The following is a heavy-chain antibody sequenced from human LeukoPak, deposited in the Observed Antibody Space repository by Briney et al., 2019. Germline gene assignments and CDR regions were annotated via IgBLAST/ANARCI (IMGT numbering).Heavy chain of an antibody. D-gene: IGHD6-13*01. J-gene: IGHJ4*02. CDR3: ARVESSWYIEK. V-gene: IGHV4-59*01. CDR2: IYYSGSP. Sequence: PSETLSLTCTVSGGSISSYYWSWIRQPPGKGLEWIGYIYYSGSPNYNPSLKSRVTISVDTSKNQFSLKLSSVTAADTAVYYCARVESSWYIEKWGQGTLVTVSS. CDR1: GGSISSYY.